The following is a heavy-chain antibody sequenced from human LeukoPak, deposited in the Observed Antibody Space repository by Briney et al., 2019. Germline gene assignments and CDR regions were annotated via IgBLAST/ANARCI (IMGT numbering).Heavy chain of an antibody. J-gene: IGHJ5*02. V-gene: IGHV1-69*04. CDR2: IIPILGIA. Sequence: ASVKVSCKASGGTFSSYAISWVRQAPGQGLEWMGRIIPILGIANYAQKFQGRVTITADKSTSTAYMELSSLRSEDTAVYFCATGPRNDPWGQGTLVTVSS. CDR3: ATGPRNDP. CDR1: GGTFSSYA. D-gene: IGHD1-14*01.